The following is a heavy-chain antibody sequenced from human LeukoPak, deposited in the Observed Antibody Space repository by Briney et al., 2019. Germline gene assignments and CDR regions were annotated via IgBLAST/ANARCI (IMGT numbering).Heavy chain of an antibody. D-gene: IGHD2-2*01. CDR2: INPNSGGT. CDR1: GYTFTGYY. Sequence: ASVKVSCKASGYTFTGYYMHWVRQAPGQGLEWMGWINPNSGGTNYAQKFQGRVTMTRDTSISTAYMELSRLRPDDTAVYYCARDPFPAKDIVVVPAAPWGQGTLVTVSS. V-gene: IGHV1-2*02. CDR3: ARDPFPAKDIVVVPAAP. J-gene: IGHJ5*02.